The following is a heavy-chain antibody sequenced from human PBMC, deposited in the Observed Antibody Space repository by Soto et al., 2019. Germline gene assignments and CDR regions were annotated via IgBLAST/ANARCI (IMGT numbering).Heavy chain of an antibody. D-gene: IGHD5-12*01. J-gene: IGHJ6*02. V-gene: IGHV4-59*01. CDR1: GGSISSYY. CDR3: AVNSGYDFYYYYGMDV. CDR2: IYYSGST. Sequence: SETLSLTSTVSGGSISSYYWSWIRQPPGKGLEWIGYIYYSGSTNYNPSLKSRVTISVDTSKNQFSLKLSSVTAADTAVYYCAVNSGYDFYYYYGMDVWGQGTTVTVSS.